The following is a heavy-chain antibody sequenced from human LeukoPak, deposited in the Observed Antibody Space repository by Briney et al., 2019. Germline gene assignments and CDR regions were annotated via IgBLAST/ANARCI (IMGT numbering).Heavy chain of an antibody. CDR3: AKERGIAARRDGPVDY. Sequence: GRSLRLSCAASGFTFGSYGMHWVRQAPGKGLEWVAVISYDGSNKYYAGSVKGRFTISRDNSKNTLYLQMNSLRAEDTAVYYCAKERGIAARRDGPVDYWGQGTLVTVSS. J-gene: IGHJ4*02. V-gene: IGHV3-30*18. CDR2: ISYDGSNK. CDR1: GFTFGSYG. D-gene: IGHD6-6*01.